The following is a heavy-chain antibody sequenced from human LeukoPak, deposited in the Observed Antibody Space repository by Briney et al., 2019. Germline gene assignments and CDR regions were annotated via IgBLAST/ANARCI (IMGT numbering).Heavy chain of an antibody. J-gene: IGHJ4*02. V-gene: IGHV3-30*18. D-gene: IGHD5-12*01. CDR1: GXTFSRSA. CDR2: ISHDGSNT. CDR3: AKEMKPWMHFDY. Sequence: PGRSLRLSCAASGXTFSRSAVHWVRQAPGKGLESVAVISHDGSNTDYTDSVKGRFTISRDNSKNTLYLQMNSLRAEDTAVYYCAKEMKPWMHFDYWGQGTLVTVSS.